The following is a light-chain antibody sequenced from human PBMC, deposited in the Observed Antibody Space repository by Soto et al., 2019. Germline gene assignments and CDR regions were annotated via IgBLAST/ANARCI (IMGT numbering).Light chain of an antibody. CDR1: SSDVGGYNY. Sequence: QSALTQPASVSGSPGQSITISCTGTSSDVGGYNYVSWYQQHPGKAPKLMIYDVSNRPSGVSNRFSGSKSGNTASLTISGLQAADKADYYCSSYTSSSTLDVVFGGGTKLTVL. CDR2: DVS. CDR3: SSYTSSSTLDVV. V-gene: IGLV2-14*01. J-gene: IGLJ2*01.